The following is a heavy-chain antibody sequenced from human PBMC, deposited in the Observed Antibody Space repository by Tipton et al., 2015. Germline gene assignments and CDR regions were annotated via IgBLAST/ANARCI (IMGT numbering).Heavy chain of an antibody. V-gene: IGHV3-11*01. Sequence: SLRLSCAASGLTFGDYYMSWIRQAPGKGLEWRSYISSSGSSIFYADSVRGRFTISRDNAKNSLCLQMNSLSAEDTAVYYCARDRRYSYGYYFDYWGQGTLVTVSS. D-gene: IGHD5-18*01. CDR3: ARDRRYSYGYYFDY. CDR1: GLTFGDYY. CDR2: ISSSGSSI. J-gene: IGHJ4*02.